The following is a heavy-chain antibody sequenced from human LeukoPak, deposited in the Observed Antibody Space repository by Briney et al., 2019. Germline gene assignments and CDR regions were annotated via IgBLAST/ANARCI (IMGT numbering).Heavy chain of an antibody. Sequence: PGGSLRLSCAASGFTFSGSGTHWVRQAPGKGLEWVAFIRYDGSNKYYADSVKGRFTISRDNSKNTLYLQMNSLRAEDTAVYYCAKDPQGRPWYFDLWGRGTLVTVSS. CDR1: GFTFSGSG. CDR3: AKDPQGRPWYFDL. J-gene: IGHJ2*01. V-gene: IGHV3-30*02. CDR2: IRYDGSNK.